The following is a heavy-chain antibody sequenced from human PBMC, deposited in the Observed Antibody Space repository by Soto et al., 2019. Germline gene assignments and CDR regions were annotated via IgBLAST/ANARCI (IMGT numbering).Heavy chain of an antibody. CDR1: GGSISSYY. CDR3: ARDSAMIVVVTPSDYGMDV. D-gene: IGHD3-22*01. V-gene: IGHV4-59*12. CDR2: IYYSGST. J-gene: IGHJ6*02. Sequence: SETLSLTCTVSGGSISSYYWSWIRQPPGKGLEWIGYIYYSGSTNYNPSLKSRVTISVDTSKNQFSLKLSSVTAADTAVYYCARDSAMIVVVTPSDYGMDVWGQGTTVTVSS.